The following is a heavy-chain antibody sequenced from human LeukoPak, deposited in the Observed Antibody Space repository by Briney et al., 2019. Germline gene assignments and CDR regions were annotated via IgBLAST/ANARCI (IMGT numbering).Heavy chain of an antibody. V-gene: IGHV3-30*02. CDR3: ARTYSSSWGIIDY. Sequence: GGSLRLSCAASGFTFSSYGMHWVRQAPGKGLEWVAFIRYDGGNKYYADSVKGRFTVSGDNSKNTLYLQMNSLRVEDTAVYYCARTYSSSWGIIDYWGQGTLVTVSS. CDR1: GFTFSSYG. J-gene: IGHJ4*02. D-gene: IGHD6-13*01. CDR2: IRYDGGNK.